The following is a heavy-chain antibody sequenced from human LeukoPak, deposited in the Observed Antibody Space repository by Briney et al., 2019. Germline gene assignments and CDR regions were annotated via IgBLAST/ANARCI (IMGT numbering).Heavy chain of an antibody. J-gene: IGHJ5*02. Sequence: GASVKVSCKASGGTFSSYTISWVRQAPGQGLEWMGRIIPILGIANYAQKFQGRVTITADKSTSTAYMELSSLRSEDTAVYYCATSYGANYYGPGTKNWFDPWGQGTLVTVSS. CDR3: ATSYGANYYGPGTKNWFDP. CDR1: GGTFSSYT. CDR2: IIPILGIA. V-gene: IGHV1-69*02. D-gene: IGHD3-10*01.